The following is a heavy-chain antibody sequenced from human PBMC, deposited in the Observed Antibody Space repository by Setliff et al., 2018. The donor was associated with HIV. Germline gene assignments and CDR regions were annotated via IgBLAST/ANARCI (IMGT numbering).Heavy chain of an antibody. CDR2: INHSGAT. D-gene: IGHD4-17*01. J-gene: IGHJ3*01. V-gene: IGHV4-34*01. CDR1: GGSFSGYY. CDR3: ARVQMAYAAFDV. Sequence: PSETLSLTCAVYGGSFSGYYWTWVRQSPGKGLEWIAEINHSGATNYNPSLMSRVTISLDTSKSQFSLKLDSVTAADTAVYYCARVQMAYAAFDVWGQGTMVTVSS.